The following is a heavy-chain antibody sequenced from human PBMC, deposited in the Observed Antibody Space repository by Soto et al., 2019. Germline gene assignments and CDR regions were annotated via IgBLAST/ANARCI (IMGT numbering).Heavy chain of an antibody. Sequence: GGSLRLSCAASGFTFSSYWMSWVRQAPGKGLEWVANIKQDGSEKYYVDSVKGRFTISRDNAKNSLYLQMNSLRAEDTAVYYCARDWAGDIVVVPAATHDAFDIWGQGTMVTVSS. J-gene: IGHJ3*02. V-gene: IGHV3-7*05. CDR3: ARDWAGDIVVVPAATHDAFDI. D-gene: IGHD2-2*01. CDR2: IKQDGSEK. CDR1: GFTFSSYW.